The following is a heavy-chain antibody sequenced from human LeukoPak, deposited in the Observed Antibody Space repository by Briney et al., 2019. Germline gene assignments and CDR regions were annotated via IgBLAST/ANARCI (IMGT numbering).Heavy chain of an antibody. CDR2: IVNDGSGA. J-gene: IGHJ4*02. CDR1: GFTFSSHW. CDR3: VRDSPHSGFNVDFDC. D-gene: IGHD2-15*01. V-gene: IGHV3-74*01. Sequence: GGSLRLSCAASGFTFSSHWMHWVRQAPGKGLVWISRIVNDGSGATYVDSVKGRFTTSRDNAKNTLYPQMNSLRAEDTAVYYRVRDSPHSGFNVDFDCWGQGTLVTVSS.